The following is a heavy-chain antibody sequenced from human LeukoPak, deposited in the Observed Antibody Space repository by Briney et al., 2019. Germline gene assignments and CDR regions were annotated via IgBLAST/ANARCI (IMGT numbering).Heavy chain of an antibody. J-gene: IGHJ5*02. CDR3: AREVEIVVVVAATLRGINKLGFDP. D-gene: IGHD2-15*01. V-gene: IGHV1-69*06. CDR2: IIPIFGTA. CDR1: GGTFSSYA. Sequence: GASVKVSCKASGGTFSSYAISWVRQAPGQGLEWMGGIIPIFGTANYAQKFQGRVTITADKSTSTAYMELSSLKSDDTAVYYCAREVEIVVVVAATLRGINKLGFDPWGQGTLVIVSS.